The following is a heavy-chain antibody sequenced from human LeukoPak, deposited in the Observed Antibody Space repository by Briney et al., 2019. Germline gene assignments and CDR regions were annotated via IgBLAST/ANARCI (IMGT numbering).Heavy chain of an antibody. CDR1: GFTFSSYA. Sequence: GRSLRLSCAASGFTFSSYAMHWVRQAPGKGLEWVTFIRYDGSNEYYADSVKGRFTISRDNSKNTLYLQMNGLRADDTAVYYCAKDQAIYNWKGPFDYWGQGTLVTVSS. J-gene: IGHJ4*02. D-gene: IGHD1-1*01. CDR3: AKDQAIYNWKGPFDY. V-gene: IGHV3-30*02. CDR2: IRYDGSNE.